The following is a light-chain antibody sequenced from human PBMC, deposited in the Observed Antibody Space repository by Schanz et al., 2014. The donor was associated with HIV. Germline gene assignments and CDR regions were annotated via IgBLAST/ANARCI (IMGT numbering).Light chain of an antibody. CDR1: QSVSSY. CDR3: QQYNLWPVT. Sequence: EIVLTQSPATLSLSPGERATLSCRASQSVSSYLAWYQQKPGQAPKLLIYDAATRATGIPARFSGRRSGTHFTLTINSLQSEDFAVYFCQQYNLWPVTFGQGTRLEIK. V-gene: IGKV3-15*01. J-gene: IGKJ5*01. CDR2: DAA.